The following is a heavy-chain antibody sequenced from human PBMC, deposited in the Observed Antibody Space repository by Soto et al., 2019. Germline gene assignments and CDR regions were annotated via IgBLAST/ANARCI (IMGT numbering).Heavy chain of an antibody. Sequence: GESLKISCKGSGYSFTSYWIGWVRQMPGKGLEWMGRIDPSDSYTNYSPSFQGHVTISADKSISTAYLQWSSLKASDTAMYYCARHRYYYDSSGYYPFYYYYGMDVWGQGTTVTVSS. CDR1: GYSFTSYW. V-gene: IGHV5-10-1*01. CDR3: ARHRYYYDSSGYYPFYYYYGMDV. D-gene: IGHD3-22*01. J-gene: IGHJ6*02. CDR2: IDPSDSYT.